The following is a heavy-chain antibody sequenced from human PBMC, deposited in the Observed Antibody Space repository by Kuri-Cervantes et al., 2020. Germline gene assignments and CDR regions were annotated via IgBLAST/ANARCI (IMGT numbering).Heavy chain of an antibody. J-gene: IGHJ6*03. Sequence: GGSLRLSCAASGFTFSNYDMHWVRQPTGKSLEWVSTIGTAGDTYYRASVKGRFTISRDNSKNTLYLQMNSLRAEDTAVYYCAKGEADTAMARYYYYMDVWGKGTTVTVSS. CDR3: AKGEADTAMARYYYYMDV. V-gene: IGHV3-13*01. CDR2: IGTAGDT. CDR1: GFTFSNYD. D-gene: IGHD5-18*01.